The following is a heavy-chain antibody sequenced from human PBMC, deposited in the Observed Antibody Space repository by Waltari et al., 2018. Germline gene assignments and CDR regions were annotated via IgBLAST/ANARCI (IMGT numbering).Heavy chain of an antibody. J-gene: IGHJ6*02. CDR2: INHSGST. CDR3: ARGVIVVVPAAIKYYYYGMDV. D-gene: IGHD2-2*01. CDR1: GGSFSGYY. Sequence: QVQLQQWGAGLLKPSETLSLTCAVYGGSFSGYYWSWIRQPPGKGLEWIGEINHSGSTNYNPSLKSRVTISVDTSKNQFSLKLSSVTAADTAVYYCARGVIVVVPAAIKYYYYGMDVWGQGTTVTVSS. V-gene: IGHV4-34*01.